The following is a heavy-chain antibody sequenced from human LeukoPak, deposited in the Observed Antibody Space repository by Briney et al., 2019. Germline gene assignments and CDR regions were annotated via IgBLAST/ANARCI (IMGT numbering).Heavy chain of an antibody. CDR2: IRYTGSNK. CDR3: AKDTAVVMDAFDI. V-gene: IGHV3-30*02. CDR1: GFTFSSYG. D-gene: IGHD3-22*01. Sequence: GGSLRLSCAASGFTFSSYGMHWVRQAPGKGLEWVAFIRYTGSNKYYADSVKGRFTISRDNSKNTLYLQMNSLRAEDTAVYYCAKDTAVVMDAFDIWGQGTMVTVSS. J-gene: IGHJ3*02.